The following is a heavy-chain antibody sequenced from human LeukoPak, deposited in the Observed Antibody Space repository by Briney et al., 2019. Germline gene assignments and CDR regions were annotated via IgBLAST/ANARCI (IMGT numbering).Heavy chain of an antibody. CDR2: TYYRSKWYN. J-gene: IGHJ4*02. CDR1: GDSVSSNSAA. V-gene: IGHV6-1*01. CDR3: ARSELGYFDY. Sequence: SQTLSLTCAISGDSVSSNSAAWNWIRQSQSRGLEWLGRTYYRSKWYNHYAVSVKSRITINPDTSKNQFSLHPNSVTPEDTAEYYCARSELGYFDYWGQGTLVTVSS. D-gene: IGHD3-16*01.